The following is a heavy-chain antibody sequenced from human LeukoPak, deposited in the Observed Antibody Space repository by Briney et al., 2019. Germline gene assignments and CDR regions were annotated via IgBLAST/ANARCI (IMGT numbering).Heavy chain of an antibody. V-gene: IGHV1-2*02. CDR1: GYPFTGYY. J-gene: IGHJ4*02. CDR3: ARGHRETANDY. Sequence: GASVKVSCKASGYPFTGYYFYWVRQAPGQGLEWMGWLNPNTGDTNYAQNFQGRVTMTRDTSISTAYMELSSLRSEDTAVYYCARGHRETANDYWGQGTLVTVSS. CDR2: LNPNTGDT.